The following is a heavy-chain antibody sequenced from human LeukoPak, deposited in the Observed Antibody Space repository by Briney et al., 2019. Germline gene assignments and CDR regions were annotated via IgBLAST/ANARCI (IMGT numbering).Heavy chain of an antibody. Sequence: GGSLRLSCAASGFTFSSYAMHWVRQAPGKGLEYVSAISSNGGSTYYADSLKGRFTISRDNAKNSLYLQVNSLRAEDTALYYCARGSTHYDVLTGYHYYFDYWGQGTLVTVSS. J-gene: IGHJ4*02. V-gene: IGHV3-64*02. CDR2: ISSNGGST. CDR1: GFTFSSYA. CDR3: ARGSTHYDVLTGYHYYFDY. D-gene: IGHD3-9*01.